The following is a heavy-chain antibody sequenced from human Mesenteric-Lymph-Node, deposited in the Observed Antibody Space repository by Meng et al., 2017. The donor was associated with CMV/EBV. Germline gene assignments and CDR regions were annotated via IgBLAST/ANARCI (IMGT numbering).Heavy chain of an antibody. CDR3: ARDQGRYYYYYGMDV. CDR1: GDSVSGNY. Sequence: SETLSLTCTVSGDSVSGNYWSWIRQPPGKGLEWIGYIYHSGSTKYNPSLKSRVTISVDTSKNQFSLKLSSVTAADTAVYYCARDQGRYYYYYGMDVWGQGTTVTVSS. J-gene: IGHJ6*02. CDR2: IYHSGST. V-gene: IGHV4-59*02.